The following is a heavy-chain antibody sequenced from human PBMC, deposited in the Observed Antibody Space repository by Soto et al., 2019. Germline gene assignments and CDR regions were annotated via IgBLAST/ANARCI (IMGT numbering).Heavy chain of an antibody. CDR1: GGSFSGYY. Sequence: SETLSLTCAVYGGSFSGYYWSWIRQPPGKGLEWIGEINHSGSTNYNPSLKSRVTISVDTSKNQFSLKLSSVTAADTAVYYCARRGYYYDSSGYPSVWYWGQGTLVTVSS. J-gene: IGHJ4*02. D-gene: IGHD3-22*01. CDR3: ARRGYYYDSSGYPSVWY. CDR2: INHSGST. V-gene: IGHV4-34*01.